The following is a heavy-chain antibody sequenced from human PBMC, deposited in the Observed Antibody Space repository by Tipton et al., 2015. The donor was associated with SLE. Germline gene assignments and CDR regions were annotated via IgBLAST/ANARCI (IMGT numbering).Heavy chain of an antibody. V-gene: IGHV3-66*01. CDR2: IYSGGST. CDR3: ARGLCSGGSCYSGTPFFDY. D-gene: IGHD2-15*01. Sequence: SLRLSCAASGFTFSDYYMSWIRQAPGKGLEWVSSIYSGGSTHYADSVKGRFTISRHISKNTLYLQLNSLRAEDTAVYYCARGLCSGGSCYSGTPFFDYWGQGTLVTVSS. CDR1: GFTFSDYY. J-gene: IGHJ4*02.